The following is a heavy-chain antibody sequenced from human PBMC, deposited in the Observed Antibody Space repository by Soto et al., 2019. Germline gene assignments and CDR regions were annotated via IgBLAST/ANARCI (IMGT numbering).Heavy chain of an antibody. CDR1: GGTFSSYA. V-gene: IGHV1-69*12. CDR3: AIVNCRSSWSPFDC. CDR2: IIHFVGAP. Sequence: QVQLVQSGAEVKKPGSSVKVSCKASGGTFSSYAFNWVRQAPGHGLEWMGGIIHFVGAPNYAQNFQGRVTITADESTSTAYMELSSLRFEVTSVSYCAIVNCRSSWSPFDCGGPGTLVSVSS. D-gene: IGHD6-13*01. J-gene: IGHJ4*01.